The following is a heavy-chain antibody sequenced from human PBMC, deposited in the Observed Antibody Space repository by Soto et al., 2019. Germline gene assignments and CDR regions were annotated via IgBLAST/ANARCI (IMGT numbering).Heavy chain of an antibody. J-gene: IGHJ4*02. CDR3: ARGDYYDSSGYFFDY. CDR2: IYYSGST. CDR1: GGSISSGDYY. V-gene: IGHV4-30-4*01. Sequence: SETLSLTCTVSGGSISSGDYYWSWIRQPPGKGLEWIGYIYYSGSTYYNPSLKSRVTISVDTSKNQFSLKLSSVTAADTAVYYCARGDYYDSSGYFFDYWGQGTLVTVS. D-gene: IGHD3-22*01.